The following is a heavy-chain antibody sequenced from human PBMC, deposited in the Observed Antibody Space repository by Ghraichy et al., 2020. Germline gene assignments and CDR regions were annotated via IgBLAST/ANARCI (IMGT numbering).Heavy chain of an antibody. V-gene: IGHV3-30*18. D-gene: IGHD4-23*01. Sequence: GESLNISCAASGFTFSSYGMHWVRQAPGKGLEWVAVISYDGSNKYYADSVKGRFTISRDNSKNTLYLQMNSLRAEDTAVYYCAKESQLLRFDYWGQGTLVTVSS. CDR1: GFTFSSYG. CDR2: ISYDGSNK. CDR3: AKESQLLRFDY. J-gene: IGHJ4*02.